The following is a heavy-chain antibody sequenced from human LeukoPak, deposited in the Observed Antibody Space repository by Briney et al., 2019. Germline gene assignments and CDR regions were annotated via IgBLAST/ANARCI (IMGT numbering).Heavy chain of an antibody. D-gene: IGHD1-26*01. Sequence: PGGSLRLSCAASGFTFSSYGMHWVRQAPGKGLEWVTYIRYDESTKYYADSVKGRFTISRDNSKNTLYLQMNSLRAGDTAVYYCAKDSGSYSPYYCGQGTLVTVSS. CDR3: AKDSGSYSPYY. V-gene: IGHV3-30*02. J-gene: IGHJ4*02. CDR2: IRYDESTK. CDR1: GFTFSSYG.